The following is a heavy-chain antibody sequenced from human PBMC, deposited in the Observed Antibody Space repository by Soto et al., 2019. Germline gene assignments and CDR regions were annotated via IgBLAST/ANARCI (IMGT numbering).Heavy chain of an antibody. Sequence: PSDTLSLTCAVSGGSISTDNWWSGVRQPPGKGLEWIGEMYHSGDSNFNPSLKSRVTISVDKSKNQFSMQMASVTAADTALYYCTRASASSMLRGVVINWGRGXQVTVYS. D-gene: IGHD3-10*01. V-gene: IGHV4-4*02. J-gene: IGHJ4*02. CDR3: TRASASSMLRGVVIN. CDR2: MYHSGDS. CDR1: GGSISTDNW.